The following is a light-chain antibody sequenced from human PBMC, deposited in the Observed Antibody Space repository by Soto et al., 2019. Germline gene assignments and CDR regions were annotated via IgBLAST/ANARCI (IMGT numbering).Light chain of an antibody. J-gene: IGKJ4*01. CDR3: QQYQNWPPLT. CDR1: QSVSYN. CDR2: GAF. V-gene: IGKV3-15*01. Sequence: EIVMTQSPATLSVSPGETATLSCRASQSVSYNLAWYQQKPGQGPRLLIYGAFTRATGIPARFSGSGSGTEFTLTNSSLQSEDFAVYYCQQYQNWPPLTFGGGTKVEIK.